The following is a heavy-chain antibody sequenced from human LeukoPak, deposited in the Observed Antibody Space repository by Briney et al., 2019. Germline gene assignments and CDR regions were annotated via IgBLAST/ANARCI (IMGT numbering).Heavy chain of an antibody. J-gene: IGHJ4*02. CDR2: FDPEDGET. V-gene: IGHV1-24*01. Sequence: ASVKVSCKVSGYTLTELSMHWVRQAPGKGLEWMGGFDPEDGETIYAQKFQGRVTMTEDTSTDTAYMELRSLRSDDTAVYYCTRGLYSTLASDFWGQGTLVTVSS. CDR1: GYTLTELS. CDR3: TRGLYSTLASDF. D-gene: IGHD6-13*01.